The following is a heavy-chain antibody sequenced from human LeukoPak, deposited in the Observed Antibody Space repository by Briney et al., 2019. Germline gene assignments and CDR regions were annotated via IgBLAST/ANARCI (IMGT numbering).Heavy chain of an antibody. J-gene: IGHJ6*02. CDR1: GGSVSSGSYY. CDR2: IYYSGST. V-gene: IGHV4-61*01. D-gene: IGHD5-24*01. Sequence: SETLSLTCTVSGGSVSSGSYYWSWIRQPPGTGLEWIGYIYYSGSTNYNPSLKSRVTISVDTSKNQFSLKLSSVTAADTAVYFCARDGMATDYYYGMDVWGQGTTVTVSS. CDR3: ARDGMATDYYYGMDV.